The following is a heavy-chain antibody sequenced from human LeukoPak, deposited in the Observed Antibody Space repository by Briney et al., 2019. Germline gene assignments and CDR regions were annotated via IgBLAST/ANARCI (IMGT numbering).Heavy chain of an antibody. Sequence: SETLSLTCTVSGGSISSYYWSWIRQPPGKGLEWIGYIYYSGSTNYNPSLKSRVTISVDTSKNQFSLKLSSVTAADTAVYYCARLAPPGYGGKALDYWGQGTLVTVSS. CDR2: IYYSGST. CDR3: ARLAPPGYGGKALDY. V-gene: IGHV4-59*08. J-gene: IGHJ4*02. CDR1: GGSISSYY. D-gene: IGHD4-23*01.